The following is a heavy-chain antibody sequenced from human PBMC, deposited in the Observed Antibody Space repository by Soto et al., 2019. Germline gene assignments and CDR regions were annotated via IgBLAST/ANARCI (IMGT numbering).Heavy chain of an antibody. CDR1: GGTFSSYG. D-gene: IGHD1-7*01. Sequence: QVQLVQSGAEVKKPGSSVKVSCKASGGTFSSYGISWVRQAPGQGLEWMGGITAILGAANYAPKFQGRVTITADESTSTAYMEMNSLRSEDSAVYYCARSEAVRSEAGTTVVGPNNWLDPWGQGTLVTVSS. J-gene: IGHJ5*02. CDR3: ARSEAVRSEAGTTVVGPNNWLDP. V-gene: IGHV1-69*01. CDR2: ITAILGAA.